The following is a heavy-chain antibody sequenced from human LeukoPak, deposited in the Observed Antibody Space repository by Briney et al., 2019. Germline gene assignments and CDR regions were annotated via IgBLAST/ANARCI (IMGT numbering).Heavy chain of an antibody. CDR3: ARKNGLDY. Sequence: PGGSLRLSCATTGFSFSSYAMSWVRQAPGKGLEWVSAISGSGGSTYYADSVKGRFTISRDNSKNSLYLQMNSLRAEDTAVYYCARKNGLDYWGQGTLVTVSS. V-gene: IGHV3-23*01. J-gene: IGHJ4*02. CDR2: ISGSGGST. CDR1: GFSFSSYA.